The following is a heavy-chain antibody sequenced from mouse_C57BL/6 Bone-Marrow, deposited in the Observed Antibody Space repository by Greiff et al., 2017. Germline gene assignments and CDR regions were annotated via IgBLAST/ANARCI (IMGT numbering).Heavy chain of an antibody. Sequence: QVQLQQSGAELVRPGASVTLSCKASGYTFTDYEMHWVKQTPVHGLEWIGAIAPETGGTAYNQKFKGKAILTADKSSSTAYMELRSLTSEDSAVYYCTRFIYYYGESCAYWGQGTLVTVSA. D-gene: IGHD1-1*01. V-gene: IGHV1-15*01. J-gene: IGHJ3*01. CDR3: TRFIYYYGESCAY. CDR1: GYTFTDYE. CDR2: IAPETGGT.